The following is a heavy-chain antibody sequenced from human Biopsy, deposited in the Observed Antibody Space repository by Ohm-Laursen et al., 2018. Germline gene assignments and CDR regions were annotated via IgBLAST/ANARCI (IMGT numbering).Heavy chain of an antibody. V-gene: IGHV4-34*01. J-gene: IGHJ4*02. Sequence: SETLSLTCAVYGGSFSDYYWSWIRQPPGKGLEWIEQINQSGRTNYNPSLKSRVNISADKSNNQFSLKLTSVTSADTAVYFCGNEVHGRDYWGLGALVTVSS. D-gene: IGHD2-15*01. CDR1: GGSFSDYY. CDR3: GNEVHGRDY. CDR2: INQSGRT.